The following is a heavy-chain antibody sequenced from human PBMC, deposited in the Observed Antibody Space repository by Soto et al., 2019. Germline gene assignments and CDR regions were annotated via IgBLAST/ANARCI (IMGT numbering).Heavy chain of an antibody. D-gene: IGHD6-13*01. Sequence: SETLSLTCTVPSDSISSYYWSWIRQPPGKRLEWIGYISYSGSTDYNPSLKSRVTISGDTSKNQFSLKVSSVTAADTAVYYCARGTSWQLPFDYWGQGTLVTVSS. CDR2: ISYSGST. V-gene: IGHV4-59*01. J-gene: IGHJ4*02. CDR1: SDSISSYY. CDR3: ARGTSWQLPFDY.